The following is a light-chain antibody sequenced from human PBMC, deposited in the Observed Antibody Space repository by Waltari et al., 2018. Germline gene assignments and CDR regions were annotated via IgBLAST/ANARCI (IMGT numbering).Light chain of an antibody. Sequence: DVVMTQSPLSLPGTLAQSASFSSRSRERLVYSDGNNYLTWFQQRPCQSPRRLIYKGSHRGSGVPDKFSGSGAGTHFTLNISRVEAEDVAIFHCMQNTHGPLTFGGGTKVEIK. CDR1: ERLVYSDGNNY. V-gene: IGKV2-30*01. J-gene: IGKJ4*01. CDR2: KGS. CDR3: MQNTHGPLT.